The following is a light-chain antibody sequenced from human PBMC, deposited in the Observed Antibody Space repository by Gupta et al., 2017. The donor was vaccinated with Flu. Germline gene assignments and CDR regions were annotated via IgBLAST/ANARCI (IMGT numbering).Light chain of an antibody. V-gene: IGLV1-44*01. Sequence: QYVVPQSTLVSPSLGRRASSDCADSSSNIGSHTVNWYQKVPGAAPNLRIYKTNQRPSGVPDRFSGSKSGTSATLAISGLQSEDAADYYCAAWNDSLNGPVFGGGTKLTVL. CDR1: SSNIGSHT. J-gene: IGLJ3*02. CDR2: KTN. CDR3: AAWNDSLNGPV.